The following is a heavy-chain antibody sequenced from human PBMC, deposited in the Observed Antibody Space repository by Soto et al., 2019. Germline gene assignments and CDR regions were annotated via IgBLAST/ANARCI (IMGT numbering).Heavy chain of an antibody. CDR1: GGSISSSSYY. V-gene: IGHV4-39*01. J-gene: IGHJ6*03. Sequence: QLQLQESGPGLVKPSETLSLTCTVSGGSISSSSYYWGWIRQPPGKGLEWIGSIYYSGSTYYNPSLKGRVTISVDTSKNQFSLKLSSVTAADTAVYYCARHNTVTSYYYYYYMDVWGKGTTVTVSS. CDR3: ARHNTVTSYYYYYYMDV. CDR2: IYYSGST. D-gene: IGHD4-17*01.